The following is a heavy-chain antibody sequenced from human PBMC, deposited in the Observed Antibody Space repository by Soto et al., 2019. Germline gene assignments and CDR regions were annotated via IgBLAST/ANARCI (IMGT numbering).Heavy chain of an antibody. CDR2: IYHSGST. J-gene: IGHJ6*02. V-gene: IGHV4-4*02. Sequence: PSETLSLTCAVSGGSISSSNWWSWVRQPPGKGLEWIGEIYHSGSTNYNPSLKSRVTISVDKSKNQFSLKLSSVTAADTAVYYCARARRDYYGSGSYLFWGMDVWGQGTTVTAP. CDR3: ARARRDYYGSGSYLFWGMDV. CDR1: GGSISSSNW. D-gene: IGHD3-10*01.